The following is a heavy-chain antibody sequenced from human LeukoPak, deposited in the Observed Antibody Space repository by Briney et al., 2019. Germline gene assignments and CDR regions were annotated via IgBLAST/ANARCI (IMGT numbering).Heavy chain of an antibody. CDR2: ISSSSSTI. V-gene: IGHV3-48*04. J-gene: IGHJ4*02. D-gene: IGHD3-22*01. CDR1: GFTFSSYS. Sequence: GGSLRLSCAASGFTFSSYSMNWVRQAPGKGLEWVSYISSSSSTIYYADSVKGRFTISRDNAKNSLYLQMNSLRAEDTAVYYCARVGIATYYYDSSVTPTLDYWGQGTLVTVSS. CDR3: ARVGIATYYYDSSVTPTLDY.